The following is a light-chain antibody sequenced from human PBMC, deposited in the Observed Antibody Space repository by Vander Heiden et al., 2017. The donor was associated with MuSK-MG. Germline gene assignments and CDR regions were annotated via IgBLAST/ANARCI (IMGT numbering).Light chain of an antibody. Sequence: SYVLTQPPSVSVAPGQTARVACGGHNIGGKSVHWYQQRPGQAPVLVVYDDNSRPSGIPERFSGSNSGNTATLTISGVEAGDEADYYCQVWDSSGDYVVFGEGTKLTVL. V-gene: IGLV3-21*02. CDR3: QVWDSSGDYVV. CDR1: NIGGKS. J-gene: IGLJ2*01. CDR2: DDN.